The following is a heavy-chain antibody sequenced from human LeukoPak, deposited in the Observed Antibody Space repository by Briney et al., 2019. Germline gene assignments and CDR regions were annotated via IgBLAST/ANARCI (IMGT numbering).Heavy chain of an antibody. CDR2: ISSSSNYI. Sequence: GGSLRLSCAVSGFTFKSFRMNWVRQAPDKGLEWVAYISSSSNYIYYADSEKGRFTISRDNAKNSLYLQMNSLRAEDTAVYYCVREYSGWLAAAGAWGLGTLVTVSS. J-gene: IGHJ4*02. D-gene: IGHD6-13*01. CDR3: VREYSGWLAAAGA. CDR1: GFTFKSFR. V-gene: IGHV3-21*01.